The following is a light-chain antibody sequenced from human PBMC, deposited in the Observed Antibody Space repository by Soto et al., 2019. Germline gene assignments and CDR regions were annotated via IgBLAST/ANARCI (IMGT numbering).Light chain of an antibody. CDR1: SSDVGGYNY. CDR2: DVS. V-gene: IGLV2-11*01. Sequence: QSALTQPRSVSGSLGQSVTISCTGTSSDVGGYNYVSWYQQHPGKAPKVMIYDVSERPSGVPDRFSGSKSGNTASLTISGLQAEDEAYYYCCSYAGSPRYVFGTGTKLTVL. CDR3: CSYAGSPRYV. J-gene: IGLJ1*01.